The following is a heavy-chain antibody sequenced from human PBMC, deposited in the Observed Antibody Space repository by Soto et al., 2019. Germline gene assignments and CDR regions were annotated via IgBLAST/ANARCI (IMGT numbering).Heavy chain of an antibody. Sequence: GGSLRLFCYASGFTFSSYAMSWVRQAPGKGLEWVSAISGSGGSTYYADSVKGRFTISRDNSKNTLYLQMNSLRAEDTAVYYCAKDRKAARPFYYYYGMDVWGQGTTVTVSS. V-gene: IGHV3-23*01. CDR2: ISGSGGST. CDR1: GFTFSSYA. J-gene: IGHJ6*02. CDR3: AKDRKAARPFYYYYGMDV. D-gene: IGHD6-6*01.